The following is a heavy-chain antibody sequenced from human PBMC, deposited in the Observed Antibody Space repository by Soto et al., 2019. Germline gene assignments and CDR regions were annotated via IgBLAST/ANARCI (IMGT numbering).Heavy chain of an antibody. CDR2: MTGSSGNT. CDR1: GFALSDYI. CDR3: AKSSGTGKSYGMDV. D-gene: IGHD7-27*01. J-gene: IGHJ6*02. Sequence: EVQVLQSGGGLVQPGGSLRLSCAASGFALSDYIMTWVRQAPGKGLEWVSSMTGSSGNTYDADSVRGRFTTSRDNSKTTLYLQMNSLRDDDTAVYYCAKSSGTGKSYGMDVWGQGTTVVVSS. V-gene: IGHV3-23*01.